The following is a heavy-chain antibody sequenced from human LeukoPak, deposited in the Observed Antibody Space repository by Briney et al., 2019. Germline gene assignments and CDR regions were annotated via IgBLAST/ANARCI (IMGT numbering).Heavy chain of an antibody. CDR3: ARVVILEQQLPYFDY. J-gene: IGHJ4*02. V-gene: IGHV1-18*01. CDR1: GYTFTSYG. CDR2: ISAYNGNT. D-gene: IGHD6-13*01. Sequence: ASVKVSCKASGYTFTSYGISWVRQAPEQGLEWMGWISAYNGNTNYAQKLQGRVTMTTDTSTSTACMELRSLRSDDTAVYYCARVVILEQQLPYFDYWGQGTLVTVSS.